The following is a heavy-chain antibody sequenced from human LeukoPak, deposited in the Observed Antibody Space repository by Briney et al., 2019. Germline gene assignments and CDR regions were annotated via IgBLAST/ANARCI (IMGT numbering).Heavy chain of an antibody. V-gene: IGHV3-33*08. J-gene: IGHJ4*02. Sequence: PGGSLRLSCSASGFTFNRFYLHWVRQAPGKGLEWVAVIWYDGSNKYYADSVKGRFTISRDNSKNTLYLQMNSLRAEDTAVYYCARGSGPTDYWGQGTLVTVSS. CDR3: ARGSGPTDY. D-gene: IGHD6-19*01. CDR1: GFTFNRFY. CDR2: IWYDGSNK.